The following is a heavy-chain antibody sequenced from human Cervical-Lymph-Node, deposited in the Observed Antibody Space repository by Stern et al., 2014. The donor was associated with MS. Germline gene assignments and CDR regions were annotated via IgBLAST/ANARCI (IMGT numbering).Heavy chain of an antibody. CDR1: GFTFDDYA. J-gene: IGHJ4*02. CDR2: ITWNSVSV. V-gene: IGHV3-9*01. CDR3: AKGSGGSGYYPVALDY. Sequence: QLVQSGGGLVQPGRSLRLSCAASGFTFDDYAMHWVRQAPGKGLEWVSGITWNSVSVGYADSVKGRFTISRDNAKNSLDLQMNSLRGDDTALYYCAKGSGGSGYYPVALDYWGQGTLVTVSS. D-gene: IGHD3-3*01.